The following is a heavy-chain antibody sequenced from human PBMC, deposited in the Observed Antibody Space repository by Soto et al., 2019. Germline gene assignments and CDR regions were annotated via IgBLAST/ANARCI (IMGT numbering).Heavy chain of an antibody. CDR1: GCSVSSGSYY. CDR3: ARDSGSGYYHYYYYYGMDV. D-gene: IGHD3-22*01. CDR2: IYYIVST. V-gene: IGHV4-61*01. J-gene: IGHJ6*02. Sequence: SETLSLTCPVSGCSVSSGSYYWRWIRQPPGKGLEWIVYIYYIVSTNYNPSLKSRVTISVDTSKNQLSLKLSSVTAADTAVYYCARDSGSGYYHYYYYYGMDVWGQGTTVT.